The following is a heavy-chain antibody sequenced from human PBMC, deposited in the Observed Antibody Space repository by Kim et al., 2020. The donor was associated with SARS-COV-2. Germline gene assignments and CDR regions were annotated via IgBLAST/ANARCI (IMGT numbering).Heavy chain of an antibody. CDR2: IYYSGST. J-gene: IGHJ6*02. CDR3: VSLRLLWFGELLPALGYGMDV. D-gene: IGHD3-10*01. Sequence: SETLSLTCTVSGGSISSSSYYWGWIRQPPGKGLEWIGSIYYSGSTYYNPSLKSRVTISVDTSKNQFSLKLSSVTAADTAVYYCVSLRLLWFGELLPALGYGMDVWGQGTTVTVSS. V-gene: IGHV4-39*01. CDR1: GGSISSSSYY.